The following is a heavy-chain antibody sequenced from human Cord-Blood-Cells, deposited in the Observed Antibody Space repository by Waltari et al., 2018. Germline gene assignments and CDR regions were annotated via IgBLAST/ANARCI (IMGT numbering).Heavy chain of an antibody. J-gene: IGHJ6*02. CDR3: AKDHQDCSGGSGYYYYGMDV. V-gene: IGHV3-9*01. CDR2: ISWNSGNI. Sequence: EVQLVESGGGLVQPGRSLRLPCAASGFTFDDYAMHWVRQAPGTGLEWVSGISWNSGNIGYADSVKGRFTISRDDAKNSLYLQMNSLRAEDTALYYWAKDHQDCSGGSGYYYYGMDVWGQGTTVTVSS. CDR1: GFTFDDYA. D-gene: IGHD2-15*01.